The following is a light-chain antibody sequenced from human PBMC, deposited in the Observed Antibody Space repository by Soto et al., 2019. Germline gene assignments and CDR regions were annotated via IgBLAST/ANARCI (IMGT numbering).Light chain of an antibody. CDR3: SSYADSSTVV. CDR2: NVD. V-gene: IGLV2-14*03. CDR1: SGDVGGHNY. Sequence: QSALTQVASVSASPGRSITISCTGTSGDVGGHNYVSWYHQHPGNAPKLMIYNVDYRPSGVSNRFSGSKSGNTASLTISGLQADDEAYYYCSSYADSSTVVFGGGTKVTVL. J-gene: IGLJ2*01.